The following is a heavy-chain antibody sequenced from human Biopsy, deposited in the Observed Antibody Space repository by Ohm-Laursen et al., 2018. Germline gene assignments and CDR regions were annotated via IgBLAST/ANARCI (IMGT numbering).Heavy chain of an antibody. CDR1: GGSISSDY. V-gene: IGHV4-59*01. CDR3: ARATNSTGWPYYYFYGMDV. CDR2: IYYRGST. J-gene: IGHJ6*02. D-gene: IGHD2/OR15-2a*01. Sequence: SGTLSLTCTVSGGSISSDYWSWIRQTPGLGLVGIGYIYYRGSTNYNPSLKSRVTISVDTSKNQFSQRLNSVNAADTAVYYCARATNSTGWPYYYFYGMDVWGQGTTVTVSS.